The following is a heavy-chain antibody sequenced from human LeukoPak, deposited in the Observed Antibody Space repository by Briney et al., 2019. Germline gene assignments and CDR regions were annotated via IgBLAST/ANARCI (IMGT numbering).Heavy chain of an antibody. CDR3: ARDKTGTGIDY. D-gene: IGHD1-7*01. J-gene: IGHJ4*02. Sequence: GGSLRLSCAASGFTFDDYTMHWVRQAPGKGLEWVSLISWDGVTTYYAHSVKGRFTISRDSSKNSLFLQMNSLRTEDTALYYCARDKTGTGIDYRGQGTLVTVSS. CDR1: GFTFDDYT. CDR2: ISWDGVTT. V-gene: IGHV3-43*01.